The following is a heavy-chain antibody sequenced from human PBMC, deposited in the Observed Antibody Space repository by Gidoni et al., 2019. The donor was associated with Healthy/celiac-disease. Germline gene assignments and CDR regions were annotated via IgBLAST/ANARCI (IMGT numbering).Heavy chain of an antibody. CDR2: ISYDGSNK. D-gene: IGHD1-7*01. CDR1: GFTFSSYG. V-gene: IGHV3-30*18. J-gene: IGHJ3*02. CDR3: AKDQFDNWNYDLRGAFDI. Sequence: QVQLVESGGGVVQPGRSLILSCAASGFTFSSYGLHWVRQAPGKGLEWVAVISYDGSNKYYEDSVKGRFTISRDNSKNTLYLQMNSLRAEDTAVYYCAKDQFDNWNYDLRGAFDIWGQGTMVTVSS.